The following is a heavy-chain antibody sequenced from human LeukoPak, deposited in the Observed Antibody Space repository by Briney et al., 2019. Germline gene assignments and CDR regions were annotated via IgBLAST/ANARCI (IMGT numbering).Heavy chain of an antibody. CDR3: ARDRTVVVVVAATQAHWFDP. V-gene: IGHV4-39*07. CDR1: GDSISSSSYY. D-gene: IGHD2-15*01. Sequence: PSETLSLTCTVSGDSISSSSYYWGWIRQPPGKGLGWIGSFSYSGSTYYNPSLKSRVTISVDTSKNQFSLKLSSVTAADTAVYYCARDRTVVVVVAATQAHWFDPWGQGTLVTVSS. J-gene: IGHJ5*02. CDR2: FSYSGST.